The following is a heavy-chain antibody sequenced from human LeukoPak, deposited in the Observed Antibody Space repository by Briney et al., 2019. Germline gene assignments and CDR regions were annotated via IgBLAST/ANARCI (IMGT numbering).Heavy chain of an antibody. D-gene: IGHD6-19*01. Sequence: PSETLSLTCTVSGGSISSYYRSWIRQPPGKGLEWIGYIYYSGSTNYNPSLKSRVTISVDTSKNQFSLKLSPVTAADTAVYYCAVAEGWGGFDYWGQGTLVTVSS. V-gene: IGHV4-59*08. J-gene: IGHJ4*02. CDR2: IYYSGST. CDR3: AVAEGWGGFDY. CDR1: GGSISSYY.